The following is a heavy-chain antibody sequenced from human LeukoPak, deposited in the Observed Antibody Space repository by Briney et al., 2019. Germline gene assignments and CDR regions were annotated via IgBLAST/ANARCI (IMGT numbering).Heavy chain of an antibody. CDR2: IKQDGSEK. D-gene: IGHD6-13*01. J-gene: IGHJ4*02. CDR1: GFTFSGSA. CDR3: ARGRWAPFDC. V-gene: IGHV3-7*01. Sequence: PGGSLRLSCAASGFTFSGSAMHWVRQAPGKGLEWVANIKQDGSEKNYVASVKGRFTISRDNAKNSLYLQMNSLRAEDTALYYCARGRWAPFDCWGQGTLVTVSS.